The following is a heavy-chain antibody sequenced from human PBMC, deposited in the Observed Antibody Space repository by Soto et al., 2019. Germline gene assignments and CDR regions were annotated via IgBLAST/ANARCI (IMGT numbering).Heavy chain of an antibody. Sequence: SGPTLVNPTQTLTLTCTFCGFSLSTRAVGVGWIRQPPGKALEWLALIYWNDDKRYSPSLKNRLTITKDTSNNHVVLTMTNMDPVHTATYYCAHRHELGSFDIWGQGTKVTVSS. CDR3: AHRHELGSFDI. CDR1: GFSLSTRAVG. V-gene: IGHV2-5*01. D-gene: IGHD1-26*01. CDR2: IYWNDDK. J-gene: IGHJ3*02.